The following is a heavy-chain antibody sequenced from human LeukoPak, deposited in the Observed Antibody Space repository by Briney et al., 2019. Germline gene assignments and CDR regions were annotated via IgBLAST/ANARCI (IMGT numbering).Heavy chain of an antibody. CDR3: ARSWGSSWPFDY. J-gene: IGHJ4*02. D-gene: IGHD6-13*01. CDR1: GFTFSDYY. CDR2: ISSSGGTK. V-gene: IGHV3-11*01. Sequence: SGGSLRLSCAASGFTFSDYYMSWIRQAPGRGLEWVSYISSSGGTKYYADSVKGRFTISRDNAKNSYLQMNSLRAEDTAVYYCARSWGSSWPFDYWGQGTLVTVSS.